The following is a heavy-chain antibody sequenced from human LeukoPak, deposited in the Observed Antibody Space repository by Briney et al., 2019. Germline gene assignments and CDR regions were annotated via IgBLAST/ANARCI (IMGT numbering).Heavy chain of an antibody. D-gene: IGHD3-10*01. CDR3: AKVRTLLWFGELRDY. CDR1: GFTFSSYA. J-gene: IGHJ4*02. V-gene: IGHV3-23*01. CDR2: ISGSGGST. Sequence: GGSLRLSCAASGFTFSSYAMSWVRQAPGKGLEWVSAISGSGGSTYYADSVKGRFTISRDNSKNTLYLQMNSLRAEDTAVYYCAKVRTLLWFGELRDYRGQGTLVTVSS.